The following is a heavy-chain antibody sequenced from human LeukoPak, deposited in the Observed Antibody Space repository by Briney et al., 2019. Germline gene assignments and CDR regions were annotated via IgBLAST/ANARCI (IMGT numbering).Heavy chain of an antibody. J-gene: IGHJ4*02. CDR1: GYSFTDYY. CDR3: ARDLPSTSNWELDY. V-gene: IGHV1-2*06. D-gene: IGHD7-27*01. Sequence: ASVKVSCKASGYSFTDYYIPWVRQAPGQGLEWMGRINPNSGGSNYAQNCQGRVTMTRDTSISTAYMELSKLRSDDTAVYYCARDLPSTSNWELDYWGQGTLVTVPS. CDR2: INPNSGGS.